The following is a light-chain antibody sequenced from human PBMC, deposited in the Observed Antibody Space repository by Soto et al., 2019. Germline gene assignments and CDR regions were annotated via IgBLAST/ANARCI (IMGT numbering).Light chain of an antibody. V-gene: IGKV3-11*01. J-gene: IGKJ1*01. Sequence: EIVLTQSPATLSLSPGERATLSCRASQSVSSDFAWYQQKPGQDPRLLIYDASNRATGIPAMFSGSGSGTDFTLTISSIEPEDFAVDYCQQRRNCPLTFGQGTKVEIK. CDR3: QQRRNCPLT. CDR2: DAS. CDR1: QSVSSD.